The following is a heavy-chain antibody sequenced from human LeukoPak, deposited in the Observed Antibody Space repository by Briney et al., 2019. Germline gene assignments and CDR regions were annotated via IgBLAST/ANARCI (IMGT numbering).Heavy chain of an antibody. D-gene: IGHD4-17*01. Sequence: PGGSLRLSCAASTFAFSRYAMTWVRQAPGKGLEWVSSMTGSGAGTSYADSVKGWFTVSRDNSKNTLYLQMNSLRVEDTAVYYCTRDPNGDYVGAFDFWDQGTLVIVSS. V-gene: IGHV3-23*01. CDR3: TRDPNGDYVGAFDF. CDR1: TFAFSRYA. CDR2: MTGSGAGT. J-gene: IGHJ3*01.